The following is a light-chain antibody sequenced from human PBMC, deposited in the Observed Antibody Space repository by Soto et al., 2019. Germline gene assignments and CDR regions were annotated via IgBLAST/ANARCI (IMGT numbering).Light chain of an antibody. J-gene: IGKJ5*01. CDR1: QILVHSDGIAY. CDR3: MQDTHWTIT. V-gene: IGKV2-30*02. Sequence: VVMTQSPLSLPVTLGQPSAISCRSNQILVHSDGIAYFSWFQQRQGRSPRXLIYKVSNRDSGVPARFSGSGSGTDCAMKISRVEQEDGGVYYCMQDTHWTITFGQGTRLEIK. CDR2: KVS.